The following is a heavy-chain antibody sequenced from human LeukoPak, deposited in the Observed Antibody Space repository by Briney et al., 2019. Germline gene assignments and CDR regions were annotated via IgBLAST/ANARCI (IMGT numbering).Heavy chain of an antibody. CDR2: INWNGGST. CDR3: ARDSSIAASNFDY. Sequence: PGGSLRLSCAASGFTFDNYGMSWVRHAPGKGLEWVSGINWNGGSTGYADSVKGRFTISRDNAKNSLYLQMNSLRAEDTALYHCARDSSIAASNFDYWGQGTLVTVSS. D-gene: IGHD6-13*01. J-gene: IGHJ4*02. V-gene: IGHV3-20*01. CDR1: GFTFDNYG.